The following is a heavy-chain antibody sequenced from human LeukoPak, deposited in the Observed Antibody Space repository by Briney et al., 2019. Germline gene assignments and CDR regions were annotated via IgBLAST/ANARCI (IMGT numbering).Heavy chain of an antibody. Sequence: GRSLRLSCAASAFTFSSFGMHWVRQAPGKGLEWVAVIWYDGSKKYYAESVKGRFTISRDNSKNTLYLQMNSLRAEDTAVYYCARGKIAVAGWRNWFDPWGQGTLVTVSS. D-gene: IGHD6-19*01. CDR1: AFTFSSFG. CDR3: ARGKIAVAGWRNWFDP. V-gene: IGHV3-33*01. J-gene: IGHJ5*02. CDR2: IWYDGSKK.